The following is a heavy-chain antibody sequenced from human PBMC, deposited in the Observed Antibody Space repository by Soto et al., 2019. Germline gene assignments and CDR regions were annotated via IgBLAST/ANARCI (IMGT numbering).Heavy chain of an antibody. J-gene: IGHJ4*02. D-gene: IGHD6-6*01. CDR1: GFTFSDYG. Sequence: QVQLVESGGGVVQPGRSLRLSCAVSGFTFSDYGMHWVRQAPGKGLVWVAVMSYAGTYKYYADSVKGRFTISRDLSGNALFLKMNSLRLEDTAVYFCAKEMYPRTVLDSSSPGGDYWGQGTLVTVSS. CDR3: AKEMYPRTVLDSSSPGGDY. V-gene: IGHV3-30*18. CDR2: MSYAGTYK.